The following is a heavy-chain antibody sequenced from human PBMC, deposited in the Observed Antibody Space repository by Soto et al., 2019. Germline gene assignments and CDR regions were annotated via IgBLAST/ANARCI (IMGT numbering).Heavy chain of an antibody. D-gene: IGHD1-26*01. V-gene: IGHV4-31*03. Sequence: SETLSLTCTVSGGSISSGGYYWSWIRQHPGKGLEWIGYIYYSGSTYYNPSLKSRVTISVDTSKNQFSLKLSSVTAADTAVYYCAREIWDGRSNYFDYWGQGTLVTVSS. J-gene: IGHJ4*02. CDR3: AREIWDGRSNYFDY. CDR1: GGSISSGGYY. CDR2: IYYSGST.